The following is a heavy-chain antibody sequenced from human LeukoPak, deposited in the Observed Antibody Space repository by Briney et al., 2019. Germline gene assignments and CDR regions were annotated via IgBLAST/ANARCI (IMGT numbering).Heavy chain of an antibody. V-gene: IGHV4-38-2*02. Sequence: PSETLSLTCTVSGYSISSGYYGSWIGQPPGKGLEWIGSIYHTGSTYYNPSLKSRVTISVDTSKNQFSLTLSSVTAADTAMYYCARGVTMIGRLSFDPWGQGTLVTVSS. CDR2: IYHTGST. CDR3: ARGVTMIGRLSFDP. D-gene: IGHD3-22*01. CDR1: GYSISSGYY. J-gene: IGHJ5*02.